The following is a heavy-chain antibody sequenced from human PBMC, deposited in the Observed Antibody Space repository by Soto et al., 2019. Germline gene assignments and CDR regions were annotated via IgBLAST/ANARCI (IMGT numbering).Heavy chain of an antibody. J-gene: IGHJ6*02. CDR3: ARDYPSWDYYYGMDV. CDR2: IYYSGST. V-gene: IGHV4-39*02. D-gene: IGHD3-16*02. Sequence: PSDTLSLTCTVSGCSISSSSSYWGWIRQPPGKGLEWIGSIYYSGSTYYNPSLKSRVTISVDTSKNQFSLKLSSVTAADTAVYYCARDYPSWDYYYGMDVWGQGTTVT. CDR1: GCSISSSSSY.